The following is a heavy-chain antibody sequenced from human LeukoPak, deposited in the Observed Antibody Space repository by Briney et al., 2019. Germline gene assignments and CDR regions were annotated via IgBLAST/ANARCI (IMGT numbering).Heavy chain of an antibody. CDR3: ARSDY. Sequence: GGSLRLSCAASGFTFSSYSMNWVRQAPGKGLEWVSPISSSSSYIYYADSAKGRFTISRDNAKNSLYLQMNSLRAEDTAVYYCARSDYWGQGTLVTVSS. V-gene: IGHV3-21*01. CDR1: GFTFSSYS. CDR2: ISSSSSYI. J-gene: IGHJ4*02.